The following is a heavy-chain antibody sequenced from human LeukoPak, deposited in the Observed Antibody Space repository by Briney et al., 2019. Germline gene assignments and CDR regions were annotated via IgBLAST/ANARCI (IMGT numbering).Heavy chain of an antibody. CDR1: GYSISSGYY. CDR3: ARYLRGSTRLIHDFWSGYYIGDYFDY. J-gene: IGHJ4*02. D-gene: IGHD3-3*01. V-gene: IGHV4-38-2*02. CDR2: IYHSGST. Sequence: SETLSLTCIVSGYSISSGYYWGWIRQPPGKGLEWIGSIYHSGSTNYNPSLKGRVTISVDTSKNQFSLKLSSVTAADTAVYYCARYLRGSTRLIHDFWSGYYIGDYFDYWGQGTLVTVSS.